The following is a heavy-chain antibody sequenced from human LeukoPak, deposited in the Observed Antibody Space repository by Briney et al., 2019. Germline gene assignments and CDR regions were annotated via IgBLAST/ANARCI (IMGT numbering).Heavy chain of an antibody. D-gene: IGHD3-10*01. Sequence: ASVKVSCKASGYTFTGYYIHWLRQAPGQRFEWMGWSDPKSGATKYEHFQGRVTMTRDTSISTAYMELSRLTSGDTAVYYCARGNFYDNKGYSPELRYWGQGTLVTVSS. CDR2: SDPKSGAT. J-gene: IGHJ4*02. V-gene: IGHV1-2*02. CDR3: ARGNFYDNKGYSPELRY. CDR1: GYTFTGYY.